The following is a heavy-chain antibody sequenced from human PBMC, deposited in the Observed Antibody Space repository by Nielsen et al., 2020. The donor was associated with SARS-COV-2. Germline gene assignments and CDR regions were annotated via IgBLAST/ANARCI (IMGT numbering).Heavy chain of an antibody. CDR1: GFTFSSYA. Sequence: GESLKISCAASGFTFSSYAMNWVRQAPGKGLEWVSGISGSGGRTYYADSVTGQFTISRDNSKNTVYLQMNSLRPEDTAVYYCTKVLFSSSWQAPFDSWGQGTLVTVSS. J-gene: IGHJ4*02. CDR3: TKVLFSSSWQAPFDS. D-gene: IGHD6-13*01. V-gene: IGHV3-23*01. CDR2: ISGSGGRT.